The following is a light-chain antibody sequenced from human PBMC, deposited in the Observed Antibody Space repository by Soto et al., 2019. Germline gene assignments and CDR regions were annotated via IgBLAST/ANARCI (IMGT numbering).Light chain of an antibody. J-gene: IGLJ2*01. CDR2: RND. CDR3: AAWDDSLSGVV. V-gene: IGLV1-47*01. CDR1: SSNIGSNY. Sequence: QAVVTQPPSASGTPGQRVTISCSGSSSNIGSNYVYWYQQLPGTAPKLLIYRNDQRPSGVPDRFSGSKSGTSAPLAISGLRSEDEGDYYCAAWDDSLSGVVFGGGTKLTVL.